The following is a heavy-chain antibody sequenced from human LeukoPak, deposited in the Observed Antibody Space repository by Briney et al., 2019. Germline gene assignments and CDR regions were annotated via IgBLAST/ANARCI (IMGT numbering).Heavy chain of an antibody. CDR1: GFTSSSYG. CDR2: ISYDGSNK. Sequence: PGGSLRLSCAASGFTSSSYGMHWVRQAPGKGLEWVAVISYDGSNKYYADSVKGRFTISRDNSKNTLYLQMNSLRAEDTAVYYCAKGDTAMVNYYYYGMDVWGQGTTVTVSS. V-gene: IGHV3-30*18. J-gene: IGHJ6*02. CDR3: AKGDTAMVNYYYYGMDV. D-gene: IGHD5-18*01.